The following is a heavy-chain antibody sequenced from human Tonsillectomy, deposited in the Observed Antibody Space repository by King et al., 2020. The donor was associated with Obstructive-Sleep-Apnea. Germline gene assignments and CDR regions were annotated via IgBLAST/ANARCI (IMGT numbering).Heavy chain of an antibody. Sequence: QLQESGGGLVQPGGSLRLSCAASGFTFSSFAMSWVRQAPGKGLEWVSGISGRGGSTYYADSVKGRFTISRDNSRNTLYLQMNSLRAEDRALYFCAKRQLVPEGYFDYWGQGTLVTVSS. D-gene: IGHD6-6*01. CDR2: ISGRGGST. CDR3: AKRQLVPEGYFDY. CDR1: GFTFSSFA. J-gene: IGHJ4*02. V-gene: IGHV3-23*01.